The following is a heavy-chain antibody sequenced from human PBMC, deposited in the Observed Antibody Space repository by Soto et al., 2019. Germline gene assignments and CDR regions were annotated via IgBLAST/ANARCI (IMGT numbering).Heavy chain of an antibody. CDR3: ERDLEVRGVIVN. J-gene: IGHJ4*02. Sequence: QVQLVQSGAEVKKPGSSVKVSCKASGGTFSSYTISWVRQAPGQGLEWMGRIIPILGIANYAQKFQGRVTITADKSTSTAYMELSSLRSEDTAVYYCERDLEVRGVIVNWGQGTLVTVSS. D-gene: IGHD3-10*01. CDR1: GGTFSSYT. CDR2: IIPILGIA. V-gene: IGHV1-69*08.